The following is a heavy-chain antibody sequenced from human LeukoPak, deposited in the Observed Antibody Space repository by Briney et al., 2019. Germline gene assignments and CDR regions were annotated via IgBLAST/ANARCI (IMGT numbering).Heavy chain of an antibody. D-gene: IGHD2-8*01. V-gene: IGHV3-23*01. CDR3: AKSLVGVLRGLDP. J-gene: IGHJ5*02. CDR1: GFTFSSYE. CDR2: IAVSAVST. Sequence: PGGSLRLSCAASGFTFSSYEMNWVRQAPGKGLEWVSAIAVSAVSTYSAVSVRGRFTISRDNSKSTLYLQMNSLRAEDTAIYYCAKSLVGVLRGLDPWGQGTLVAVSS.